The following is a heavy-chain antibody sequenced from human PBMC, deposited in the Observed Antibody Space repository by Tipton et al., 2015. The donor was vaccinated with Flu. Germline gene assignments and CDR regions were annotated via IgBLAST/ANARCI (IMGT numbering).Heavy chain of an antibody. CDR3: ARHYSVSNDYKCLDL. J-gene: IGHJ5*02. V-gene: IGHV4-59*08. Sequence: TLSLTCDVSTGSVSGYYWSWIRQSPKRGLEWIGYIHYAGSTNYNPSLKSRVSMSVDTSKNQFSLKLSSLTAADTAVYHCARHYSVSNDYKCLDLWGQGALVTVSS. CDR2: IHYAGST. D-gene: IGHD3-16*01. CDR1: TGSVSGYY.